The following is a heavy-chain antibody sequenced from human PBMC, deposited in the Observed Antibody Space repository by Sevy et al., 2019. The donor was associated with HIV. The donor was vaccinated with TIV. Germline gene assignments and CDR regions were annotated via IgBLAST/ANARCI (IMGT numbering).Heavy chain of an antibody. CDR1: GFTFSSYG. Sequence: GGSLRLSCAASGFTFSSYGMHWVRQAPGKGLEWVAVISYDGSNKYYADSVKGRFTISRDNCKNTLYLQMNSLRAEDTAVYYCAKGKEMVQGVIARWGQGTLVTVSS. CDR2: ISYDGSNK. J-gene: IGHJ5*02. V-gene: IGHV3-30*18. CDR3: AKGKEMVQGVIAR. D-gene: IGHD3-10*01.